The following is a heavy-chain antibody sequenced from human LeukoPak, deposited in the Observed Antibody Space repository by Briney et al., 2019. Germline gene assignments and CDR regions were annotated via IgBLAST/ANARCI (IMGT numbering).Heavy chain of an antibody. CDR3: ARGSSLPGDIVVVPAAQGYYYYMDV. CDR2: MYHSGIT. Sequence: SETLSLTCTVSGDSISSYYWSWIRQTPGKGLEWIGYMYHSGITKYNPSLKSRVTISVDTSKNQFSLKLSSVTAADTAVYYCARGSSLPGDIVVVPAAQGYYYYMDVWGKGTTVTVSS. CDR1: GDSISSYY. D-gene: IGHD2-2*01. V-gene: IGHV4-59*12. J-gene: IGHJ6*03.